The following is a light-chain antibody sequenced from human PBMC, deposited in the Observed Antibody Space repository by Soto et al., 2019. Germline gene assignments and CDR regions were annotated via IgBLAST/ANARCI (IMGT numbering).Light chain of an antibody. CDR1: SGAIAGYNY. J-gene: IGLJ2*01. Sequence: QSALTQPPSVSGSPGRSITLSCTASSGAIAGYNYVSWYQQNPGKAPKPLIYNSSNRPSGISDRFSGSKSGNKASLTISGLQPEDEADYYCRSYGAGSTLFGGGTKLTVL. V-gene: IGLV2-14*03. CDR2: NSS. CDR3: RSYGAGSTL.